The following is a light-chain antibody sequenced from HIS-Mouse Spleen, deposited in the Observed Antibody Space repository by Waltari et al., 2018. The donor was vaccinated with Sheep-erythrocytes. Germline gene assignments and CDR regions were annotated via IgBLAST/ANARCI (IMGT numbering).Light chain of an antibody. CDR1: SSDVGSYNL. V-gene: IGLV2-23*01. CDR2: EGS. J-gene: IGLJ3*02. Sequence: QSALTQPASVSGSPGQSITISCTGTSSDVGSYNLVSRYQQHPGKAPKLMIYEGSKWPSGVSNRFSGSKSGNTASLTISGLQAEDEADYYCCSYAGSSTPWVFGGGTKLTVL. CDR3: CSYAGSSTPWV.